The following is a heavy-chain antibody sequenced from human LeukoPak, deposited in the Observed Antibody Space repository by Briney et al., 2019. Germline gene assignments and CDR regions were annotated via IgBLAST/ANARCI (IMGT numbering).Heavy chain of an antibody. D-gene: IGHD3-22*01. Sequence: SQTLSLTCTGSGGSISSGGYYWSWIRQHPGKGLEWIGYIYYSGSTYYNPSLKSRVTISVDTSKNQVSLKLSSVTAADTAVYYCARERLRLAYYYDSSGQPFPPAFDIWGQGTMVTVSS. J-gene: IGHJ3*02. V-gene: IGHV4-31*03. CDR2: IYYSGST. CDR3: ARERLRLAYYYDSSGQPFPPAFDI. CDR1: GGSISSGGYY.